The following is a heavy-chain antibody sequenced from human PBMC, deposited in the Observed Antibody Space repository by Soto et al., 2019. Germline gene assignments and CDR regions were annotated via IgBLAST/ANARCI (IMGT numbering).Heavy chain of an antibody. D-gene: IGHD3-22*01. V-gene: IGHV2-5*01. Sequence: QITLKESGPTLVRPTQTLTLTCTFSGFSLSTGGMGAGWIRQPPGKALEWLASIYWNDDQRYSPSLKNRLTITKDTSKNQVVLTVTNMDPVDTATYYCAYNPRYYSDSKGQKVGAFDVWGQGTLVTVSS. J-gene: IGHJ3*01. CDR2: IYWNDDQ. CDR1: GFSLSTGGMG. CDR3: AYNPRYYSDSKGQKVGAFDV.